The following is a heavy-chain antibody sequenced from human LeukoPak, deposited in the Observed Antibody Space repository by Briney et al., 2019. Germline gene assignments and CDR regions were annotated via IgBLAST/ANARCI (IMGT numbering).Heavy chain of an antibody. V-gene: IGHV3-21*06. J-gene: IGHJ4*02. Sequence: PGGSLRLSCAASGFTFSSYGMHWVRQAPGKGLEWVSYISSSSSHIYQADSVKGRFTISRDNAKTSLYLQMNSLRAEDTAVYYCARDFDTVPGRFGYWGQGTLVTVSS. CDR3: ARDFDTVPGRFGY. D-gene: IGHD3-16*01. CDR1: GFTFSSYG. CDR2: ISSSSSHI.